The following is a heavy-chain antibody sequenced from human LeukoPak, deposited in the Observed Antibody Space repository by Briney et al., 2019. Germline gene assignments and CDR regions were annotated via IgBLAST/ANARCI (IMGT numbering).Heavy chain of an antibody. CDR3: AKDGSSSWYYYYGMDV. Sequence: PGGSLRLSCAASGFTFSSYAMTWARQAPGKGLEWVSTISGSGGPTYSADSVKGRFTISRDNSKNTLYLQMSSLRAEDTAVYYCAKDGSSSWYYYYGMDVWGQGTTVTVSS. D-gene: IGHD6-13*01. CDR2: ISGSGGPT. J-gene: IGHJ6*02. V-gene: IGHV3-23*01. CDR1: GFTFSSYA.